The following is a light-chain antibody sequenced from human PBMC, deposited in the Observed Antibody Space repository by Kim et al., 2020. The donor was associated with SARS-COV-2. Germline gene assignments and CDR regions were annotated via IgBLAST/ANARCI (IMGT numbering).Light chain of an antibody. CDR3: QLFNNYPLT. V-gene: IGKV1D-13*01. CDR2: DAS. Sequence: SASVGDRVTITCRASQGIGSALVWYQQKPGKAPKFLIYDASILESGVPSRFSGSGSGTDFTLTISSLQPEDFATYYCQLFNNYPLTFGGGTKVEI. CDR1: QGIGSA. J-gene: IGKJ4*01.